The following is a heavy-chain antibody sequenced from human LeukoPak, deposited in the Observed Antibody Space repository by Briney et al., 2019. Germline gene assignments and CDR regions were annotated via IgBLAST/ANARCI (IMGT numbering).Heavy chain of an antibody. CDR3: ARDRKVWYSSGWHHSYYFDY. J-gene: IGHJ4*02. CDR1: GASISSSDYY. V-gene: IGHV4-61*08. Sequence: SETLSLTCNVSGASISSSDYYWSWIRQPPGKGLEWIGFIYYSGSTNYNPSLKSRVTISVDTSKNQFSLKLSSVTAADTAVYYCARDRKVWYSSGWHHSYYFDYWGQGALVTVSS. CDR2: IYYSGST. D-gene: IGHD6-19*01.